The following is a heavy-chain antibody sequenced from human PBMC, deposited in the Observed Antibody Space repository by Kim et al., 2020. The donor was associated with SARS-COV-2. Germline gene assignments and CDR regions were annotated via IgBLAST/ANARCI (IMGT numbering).Heavy chain of an antibody. V-gene: IGHV3-23*01. CDR2: ISGSGGST. D-gene: IGHD2-21*02. CDR3: AKCGYVVVTAITRGWFDP. CDR1: GFTFSSYA. Sequence: GGSLRLSCAASGFTFSSYAMSWVRQAPGKGLEWVSAISGSGGSTYYADSVKGRFTISRDNSKNTLYLQMNSLRAEDTAVYYCAKCGYVVVTAITRGWFDPWGQGTLVTVSS. J-gene: IGHJ5*02.